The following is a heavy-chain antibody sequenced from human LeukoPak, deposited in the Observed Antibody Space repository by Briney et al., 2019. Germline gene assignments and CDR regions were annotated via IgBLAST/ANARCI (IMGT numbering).Heavy chain of an antibody. J-gene: IGHJ6*02. V-gene: IGHV3-15*01. Sequence: PGGSLRVSCAASGFTFSNAWMSWVRQAPGKGLEWVGRIKSKTDGGTTDYAAPVKGRFTISRDDSKNTLYLQMNSLKTEDTAVYYCTTGRYDFWSGYHNYYYGMDVWGQGTTVTVSS. D-gene: IGHD3-3*01. CDR2: IKSKTDGGTT. CDR3: TTGRYDFWSGYHNYYYGMDV. CDR1: GFTFSNAW.